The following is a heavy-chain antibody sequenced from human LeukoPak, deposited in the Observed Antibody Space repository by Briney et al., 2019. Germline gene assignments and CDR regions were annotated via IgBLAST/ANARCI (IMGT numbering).Heavy chain of an antibody. J-gene: IGHJ4*02. CDR1: GGSFSGYY. CDR2: INHSGST. CDR3: ARGPYSSGWPDY. V-gene: IGHV4-34*01. D-gene: IGHD6-19*01. Sequence: TSETLSLTCAVYGGSFSGYYWSGIRQPPGKGREWIGEINHSGSTNYNPSLKSRVTISVDTSKNQFSLKLSSVTAADTAVYYCARGPYSSGWPDYWGQGTLVTVSS.